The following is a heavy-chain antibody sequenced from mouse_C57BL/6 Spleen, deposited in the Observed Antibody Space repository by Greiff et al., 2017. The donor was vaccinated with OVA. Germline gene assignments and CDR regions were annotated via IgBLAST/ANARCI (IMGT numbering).Heavy chain of an antibody. CDR2: INPNYGTP. CDR1: GYSFTDYN. Sequence: VQLQQSGAELVKPGASVKLSCKASGYSFTDYNMNWVKQSHEKSLEWIGVINPNYGTPSYTQKFKGKATLTVDQSSSTASMQLNSLKSEDTAVYDCASGYDGRTYYAMDYWGQGTSVTVSS. J-gene: IGHJ4*01. CDR3: ASGYDGRTYYAMDY. D-gene: IGHD2-3*01. V-gene: IGHV1-39*01.